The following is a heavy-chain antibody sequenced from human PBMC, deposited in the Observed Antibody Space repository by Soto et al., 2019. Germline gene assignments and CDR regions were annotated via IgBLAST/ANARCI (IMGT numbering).Heavy chain of an antibody. CDR2: IIPIFGTA. J-gene: IGHJ6*02. CDR3: ARAKTRDTIFGVVSYYYYGMDV. CDR1: GGTFSSYA. Sequence: ASVKVSCKASGGTFSSYAISWVRQAPGQGLEWMGGIIPIFGTANYAQKFQGRVTITADESTSTAYMELSSLRSEDTAVYYCARAKTRDTIFGVVSYYYYGMDVWGQGTTVTVSS. D-gene: IGHD3-3*01. V-gene: IGHV1-69*13.